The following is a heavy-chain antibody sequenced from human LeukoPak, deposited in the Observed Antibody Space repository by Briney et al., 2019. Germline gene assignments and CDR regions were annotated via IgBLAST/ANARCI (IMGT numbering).Heavy chain of an antibody. CDR3: ARNPIAGVGGNWFDP. CDR2: TYYRSKWYN. D-gene: IGHD6-13*01. CDR1: GDSVSSNSAA. Sequence: SQTLSLTCAISGDSVSSNSAAWNWIRQSPSRGLEWLGRTYYRSKWYNDYAVSVKSRISINPDTSKNQFSLQLNSVTSEDTAVYYCARNPIAGVGGNWFDPWGQGTLVTVSS. J-gene: IGHJ5*02. V-gene: IGHV6-1*01.